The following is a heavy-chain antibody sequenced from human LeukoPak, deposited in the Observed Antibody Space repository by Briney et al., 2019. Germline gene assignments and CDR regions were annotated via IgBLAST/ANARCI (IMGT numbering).Heavy chain of an antibody. V-gene: IGHV4-59*10. CDR2: IYTSGST. Sequence: KASETLSLTCAVYGGSFSGYYWSWIRQPAGKGLEWIGRIYTSGSTNYNPSLKSRVTMSVDTSKNQFSLKLSSVTAADTAVYYCACRYYYDSSGYYDYWGQGTLVTVSS. CDR3: ACRYYYDSSGYYDY. CDR1: GGSFSGYY. D-gene: IGHD3-22*01. J-gene: IGHJ4*02.